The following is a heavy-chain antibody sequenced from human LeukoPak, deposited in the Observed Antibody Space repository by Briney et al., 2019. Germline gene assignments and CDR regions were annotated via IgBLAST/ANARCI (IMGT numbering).Heavy chain of an antibody. D-gene: IGHD2-21*02. J-gene: IGHJ4*02. V-gene: IGHV1-8*01. CDR2: MNPNSGNT. Sequence: GASVKVSCKASGYTFTSYDINWVRQATGQGLEWMGWMNPNSGNTGYAQKFQGRVTMTRNTSISTAYMELSSLRSEDTAVYYCARPLAYCGGDCYSFWGQGTLVTVSS. CDR3: ARPLAYCGGDCYSF. CDR1: GYTFTSYD.